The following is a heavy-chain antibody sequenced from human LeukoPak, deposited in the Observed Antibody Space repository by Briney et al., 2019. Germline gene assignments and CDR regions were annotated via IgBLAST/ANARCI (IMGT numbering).Heavy chain of an antibody. Sequence: TSQTLSLTCTVSGGSISSGGYYWSWIRQPPGKGLEWIGYIYHSGSTYYNPPLKSRVTISVDRSKNQFSLKLSSVTAADTAVYYCAREGIRVAAADPWGQGTLVTVSS. J-gene: IGHJ5*02. CDR3: AREGIRVAAADP. CDR1: GGSISSGGYY. CDR2: IYHSGST. V-gene: IGHV4-30-2*01. D-gene: IGHD6-13*01.